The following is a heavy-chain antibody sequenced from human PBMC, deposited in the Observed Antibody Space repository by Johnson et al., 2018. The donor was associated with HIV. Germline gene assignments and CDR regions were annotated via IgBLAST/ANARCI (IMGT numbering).Heavy chain of an antibody. CDR3: ARGAWAGAFDI. J-gene: IGHJ3*02. V-gene: IGHV3-13*01. CDR1: GFTFSSYD. CDR2: IGTAGDT. Sequence: VQLVESGGGLVQPGGSLRLSCAASGFTFSSYDMHWVRQATGKGLEWVSVIGTAGDTYYPGSVKGRFTISRENAKNSLYLQMNSLRAEDTAVYYCARGAWAGAFDIWGQGTMVTVSS. D-gene: IGHD1-26*01.